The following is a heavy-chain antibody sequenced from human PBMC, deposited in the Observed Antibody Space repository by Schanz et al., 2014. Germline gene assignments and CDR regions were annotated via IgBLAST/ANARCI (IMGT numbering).Heavy chain of an antibody. CDR2: IYSGIGA. V-gene: IGHV3-66*01. D-gene: IGHD3-9*01. Sequence: EGQLAESGGGLVQPGGSLRLSCAVSGFTVSSNHMSWVRQAPGKGLEWVSVIYSGIGAYYADSVKDRFTVSRDNSKNTVYLQMNRLRAEDTAVYYCAKAEYDILTDSYSRLDPWGQGTLVTVSS. CDR1: GFTVSSNH. CDR3: AKAEYDILTDSYSRLDP. J-gene: IGHJ5*02.